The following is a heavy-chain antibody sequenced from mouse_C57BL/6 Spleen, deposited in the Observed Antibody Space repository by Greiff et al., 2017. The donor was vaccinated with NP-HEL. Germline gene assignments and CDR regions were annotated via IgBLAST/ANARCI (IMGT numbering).Heavy chain of an antibody. CDR3: ARSPPLLNFDY. V-gene: IGHV1-69*01. CDR2: IDPSDSYT. Sequence: QVQLQQSGAELVMPGASVKLSCKASGYTFTSYWMHWVKQRPGQGLEWIGEIDPSDSYTNYNQKFKGKSTLTVDKSSSTAYMQLSSLTSEDSAVYYCARSPPLLNFDYWGQGTTLTVSS. CDR1: GYTFTSYW. J-gene: IGHJ2*01. D-gene: IGHD2-1*01.